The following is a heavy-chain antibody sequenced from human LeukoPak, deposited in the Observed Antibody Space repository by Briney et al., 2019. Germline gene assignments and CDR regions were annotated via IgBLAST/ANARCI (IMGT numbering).Heavy chain of an antibody. Sequence: GASVKVSCKASGYTFTGYYMHWVRQAPGQGLGWMGGINPNSGGTNYAQKFQGRVTMTRDTSISTAYMELSRLRSDDTAVYYCARDSKVENGWFGSNWFDPWGQGTLVTVSS. CDR2: INPNSGGT. D-gene: IGHD3-10*01. CDR3: ARDSKVENGWFGSNWFDP. CDR1: GYTFTGYY. V-gene: IGHV1-2*02. J-gene: IGHJ5*02.